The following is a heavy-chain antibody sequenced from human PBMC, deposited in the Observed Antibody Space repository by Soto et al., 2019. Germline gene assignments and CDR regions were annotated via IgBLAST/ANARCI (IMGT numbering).Heavy chain of an antibody. CDR1: GGSISSYY. J-gene: IGHJ3*02. V-gene: IGHV4-59*01. CDR2: IYYSGST. D-gene: IGHD6-6*01. Sequence: SETLSLTCTVSGGSISSYYWSWIRQPPGKGLEWIGYIYYSGSTNYNPSLKSRVTISVDTSKNQFSLKLSSVTAADTAVYYCASIAALAYDAFDIWGQGTMVTVSS. CDR3: ASIAALAYDAFDI.